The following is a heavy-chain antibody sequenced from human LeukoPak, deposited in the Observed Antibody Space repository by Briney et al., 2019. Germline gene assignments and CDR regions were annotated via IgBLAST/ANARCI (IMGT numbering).Heavy chain of an antibody. Sequence: SETLSLTCTVSGGSISSYYWSWIRQPPGKGLEWIGYIYYSESTNYNPSLKSRVTISVDTSKNQFSLKLSSVTAADTAVYYCARAAAGGGYNSDYWGQGTLVTVSS. J-gene: IGHJ4*02. CDR1: GGSISSYY. CDR2: IYYSEST. V-gene: IGHV4-59*01. CDR3: ARAAAGGGYNSDY. D-gene: IGHD5-24*01.